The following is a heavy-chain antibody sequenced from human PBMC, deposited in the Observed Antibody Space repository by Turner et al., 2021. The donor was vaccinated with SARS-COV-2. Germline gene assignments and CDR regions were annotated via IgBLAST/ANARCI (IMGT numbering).Heavy chain of an antibody. Sequence: QVQLQASGPGLVKPSETLSLTCTGSGGSVRTGGHYWSWIRQRPGEGLEWIGFVHYSGRTDYTPSLKGRVNMSLNPSKDQFSLRLSSATAADTAVYYCASFKFGELWSYYFDRWGQGTQVTVSS. CDR3: ASFKFGELWSYYFDR. CDR2: VHYSGRT. D-gene: IGHD3-10*01. V-gene: IGHV4-31*03. CDR1: GGSVRTGGHY. J-gene: IGHJ5*02.